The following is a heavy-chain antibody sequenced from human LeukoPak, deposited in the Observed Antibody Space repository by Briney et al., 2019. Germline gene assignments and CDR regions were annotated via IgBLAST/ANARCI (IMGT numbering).Heavy chain of an antibody. Sequence: GASVKVSCKASGYSFTSHYMHWVRQAPGQGLEWMGLINPRGTATRYAESFQGRLTLTRDLSTSTDYMELSRLRSDDTAVYYCARDAIGGANDYWGQGTLVTVSS. CDR3: ARDAIGGANDY. CDR1: GYSFTSHY. D-gene: IGHD3-16*01. CDR2: INPRGTAT. V-gene: IGHV1-46*01. J-gene: IGHJ4*02.